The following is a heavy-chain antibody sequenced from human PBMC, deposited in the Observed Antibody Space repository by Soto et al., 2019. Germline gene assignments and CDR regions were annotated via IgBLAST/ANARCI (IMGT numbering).Heavy chain of an antibody. V-gene: IGHV1-8*01. CDR3: GRGSENGISDYFDY. CDR1: GYTFTSYD. CDR2: MNPNSGNT. D-gene: IGHD2-15*01. J-gene: IGHJ4*02. Sequence: QVQLVQSGAEVKKPGASVKVSCKASGYTFTSYDINWVRQATGQGLEWMGWMNPNSGNTGYAQKFQGRVTMTRNTSISTGYMELSSLRSEDTAVYFFGRGSENGISDYFDYWGQGTLVTVSS.